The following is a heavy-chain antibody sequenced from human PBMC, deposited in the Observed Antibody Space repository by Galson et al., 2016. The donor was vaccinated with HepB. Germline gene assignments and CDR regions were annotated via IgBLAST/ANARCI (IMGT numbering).Heavy chain of an antibody. D-gene: IGHD2-2*01. J-gene: IGHJ4*02. V-gene: IGHV4-34*01. CDR2: ISHRGSN. CDR3: ARGEGRAPPAVVPAAPGRYFEV. Sequence: SETLSLTCAVYGGSFSGYYWTWIRQSPGKGLEWIGEISHRGSNNYNPSLKSRVSISVDTSKNHLSLKVTSMTAADTAVYYCARGEGRAPPAVVPAAPGRYFEVWGQGTQVTVSS. CDR1: GGSFSGYY.